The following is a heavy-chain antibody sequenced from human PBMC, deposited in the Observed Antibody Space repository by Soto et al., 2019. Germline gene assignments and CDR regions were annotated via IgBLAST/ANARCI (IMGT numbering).Heavy chain of an antibody. CDR3: ARRRSKNNWFDP. Sequence: ASVKVSRKASGYTFTTYDINWVRQATGQGLEWMGWMNPNSGNTGYAQKFQGRVTMTRNTSISTAYMELSSLRSEDTAVYYCARRRSKNNWFDPWGQGTLVTVSS. J-gene: IGHJ5*02. CDR1: GYTFTTYD. V-gene: IGHV1-8*01. CDR2: MNPNSGNT.